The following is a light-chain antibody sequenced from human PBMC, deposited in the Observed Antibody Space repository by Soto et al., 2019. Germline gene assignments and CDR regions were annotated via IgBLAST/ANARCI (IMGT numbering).Light chain of an antibody. J-gene: IGKJ4*01. CDR1: QITNTF. Sequence: DIQMAQSPSSLSASVGDRVTIPFQTNQITNTFLNWYQQKGGKAPNLLIHASSTLPSGVPSRFSGTGSGTDFTLTIGDLQPEDCATYYCQQTYSNRLSFGGGTKVDIK. V-gene: IGKV1-39*01. CDR2: ASS. CDR3: QQTYSNRLS.